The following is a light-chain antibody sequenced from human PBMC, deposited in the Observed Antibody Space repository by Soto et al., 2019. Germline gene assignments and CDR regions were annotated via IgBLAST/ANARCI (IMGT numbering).Light chain of an antibody. CDR1: QSVSSSY. CDR3: QQYGSSLFP. CDR2: GAS. Sequence: EIVLTQSPGTLSLSPGERATLSCRASQSVSSSYLAWYQQKPGQAPRLLIYGASSRATGIPDRFSGSGSGTDFTLTISRLDPEDFAVYYCQQYGSSLFPFGPGTKVDIK. J-gene: IGKJ3*01. V-gene: IGKV3-20*01.